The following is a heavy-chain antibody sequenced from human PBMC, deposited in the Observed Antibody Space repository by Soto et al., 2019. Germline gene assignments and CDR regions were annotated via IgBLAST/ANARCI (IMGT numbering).Heavy chain of an antibody. V-gene: IGHV1-18*01. J-gene: IGHJ5*02. CDR3: ARVVGALGHWFDP. D-gene: IGHD1-26*01. Sequence: QVQLVQSGGEVKKPGASVKVSCKASGYTFTSYGISWVRQAPGQGLEWMGRISAYNGNTNYAQKLQGRVTMTTDTATSTAYMEPRTLRSDATAVYYCARVVGALGHWFDPWCQGTLVTVSS. CDR2: ISAYNGNT. CDR1: GYTFTSYG.